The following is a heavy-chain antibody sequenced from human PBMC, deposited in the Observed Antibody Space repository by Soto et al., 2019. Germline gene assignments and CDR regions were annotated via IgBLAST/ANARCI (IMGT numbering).Heavy chain of an antibody. D-gene: IGHD2-15*01. Sequence: QVQLVQSGPEVKKPGSSVKVSCEASGGTFSNFAVNWVRQAPGQGLEWVGGIIPLFNVAKYAQKFEGRVTIVADDSTSTAYMDLSRLRSDDRAVYFFAVSGRDVLGYDFKDTEGLAMWGQGTVVTVSS. J-gene: IGHJ3*02. CDR1: GGTFSNFA. CDR3: AVSGRDVLGYDFKDTEGLAM. CDR2: IIPLFNVA. V-gene: IGHV1-69*01.